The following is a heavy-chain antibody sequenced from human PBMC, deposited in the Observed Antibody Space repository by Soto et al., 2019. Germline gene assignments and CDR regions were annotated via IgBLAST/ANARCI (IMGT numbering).Heavy chain of an antibody. D-gene: IGHD5-12*01. CDR3: VRVVAIPGYPDN. J-gene: IGHJ4*02. V-gene: IGHV1-69*06. CDR2: IVPTVDTS. CDR1: GATFSSYA. Sequence: EVRQPASSVKVSCKTSGATFSSYAITWVRQAPGQGLEWMGGIVPTVDTSTYAQKFQGRVTITADKFTNTVYRELSSLRSDDTAVYYCVRVVAIPGYPDNWGQGTLVTVSS.